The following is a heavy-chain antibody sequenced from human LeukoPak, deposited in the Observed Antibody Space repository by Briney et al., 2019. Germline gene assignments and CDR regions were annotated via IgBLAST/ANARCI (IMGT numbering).Heavy chain of an antibody. CDR1: GGSISSYY. V-gene: IGHV4-59*01. J-gene: IGHJ3*02. CDR3: ARAECITTSCYAWRDGFNI. Sequence: SETLSLTCTVSGGSISSYYWSWIRHPPGKGLEWIGYIYYSGSTNYNPSLNSRVTMSVDTSKNQSSLKLSSVTAADTAIYYCARAECITTSCYAWRDGFNIWGQGTMVTVSS. CDR2: IYYSGST. D-gene: IGHD2-2*01.